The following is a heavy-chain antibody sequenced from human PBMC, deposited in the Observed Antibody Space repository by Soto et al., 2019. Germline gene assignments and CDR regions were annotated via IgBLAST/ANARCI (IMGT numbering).Heavy chain of an antibody. CDR1: GYTFTSYG. J-gene: IGHJ3*02. CDR2: ISAYNGNT. D-gene: IGHD3-16*01. CDR3: ARDDYYI. Sequence: GASVKVSCKASGYTFTSYGISWVRQAPGQGLEWMGWISAYNGNTKYSQKFQGRVTITRDSSAGTAYMELTSLRSEDTAVYYCARDDYYIWGQGTMVTVSS. V-gene: IGHV1-18*01.